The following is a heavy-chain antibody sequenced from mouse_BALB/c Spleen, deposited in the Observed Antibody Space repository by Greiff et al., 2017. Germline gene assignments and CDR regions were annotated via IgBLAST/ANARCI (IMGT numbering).Heavy chain of an antibody. V-gene: IGHV1S81*02. J-gene: IGHJ3*01. CDR1: GYTFTSYW. Sequence: QVQLQQPGAELVKPGASVKLSCKASGYTFTSYWMHWVKQRPGQGLEWIGEINPSNGRTNYNEKFKSKATLTVDKSSSTAYMQLSSLTSDDSAVYYCARRSTMITGGFAYWGQGTLVTVSA. D-gene: IGHD2-4*01. CDR3: ARRSTMITGGFAY. CDR2: INPSNGRT.